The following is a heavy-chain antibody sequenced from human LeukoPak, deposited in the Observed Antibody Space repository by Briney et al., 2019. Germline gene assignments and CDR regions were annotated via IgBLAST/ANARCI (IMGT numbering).Heavy chain of an antibody. D-gene: IGHD6-13*01. CDR2: INPNSGGT. J-gene: IGHJ4*02. V-gene: IGHV1-2*02. CDR3: TLTRQDSSSFDY. Sequence: GASVKVSCKASGYTFTGYYMHWVRQAPGQGLEWMGWINPNSGGTNYAQKFQGRVSMTRDTSISTAYMELSRLRSDDTAVYYCTLTRQDSSSFDYWGQGTLVTVSS. CDR1: GYTFTGYY.